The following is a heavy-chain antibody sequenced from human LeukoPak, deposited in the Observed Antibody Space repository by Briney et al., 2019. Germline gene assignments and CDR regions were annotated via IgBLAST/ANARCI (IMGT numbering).Heavy chain of an antibody. J-gene: IGHJ6*03. V-gene: IGHV1-8*01. CDR2: MNLNSGNT. Sequence: ASVKVSCKASAYTFTDYDINWVRQATGQGFEWMGWMNLNSGNTGYAQKFQGRVTMTRNTSITTAYMELSSLRSEDTAVYYCARGVRRKYQMIHDHYYYLDVWGEGTTVAVSS. CDR1: AYTFTDYD. CDR3: ARGVRRKYQMIHDHYYYLDV. D-gene: IGHD3-16*01.